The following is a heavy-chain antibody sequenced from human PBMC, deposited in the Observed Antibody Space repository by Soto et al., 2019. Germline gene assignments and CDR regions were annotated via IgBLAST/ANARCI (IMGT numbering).Heavy chain of an antibody. D-gene: IGHD3-22*01. CDR3: AKGDTMIVVVTPLDY. V-gene: IGHV3-30*18. Sequence: GGSLRLSCAASGFTFSSYGMHWVRQAPGKGLEWVAVISYDGGNKYYADSVKGRFTISRDNSKNTLYLQMNSLRAEDTAVYYCAKGDTMIVVVTPLDYWGQGTLVTVSS. J-gene: IGHJ4*02. CDR2: ISYDGGNK. CDR1: GFTFSSYG.